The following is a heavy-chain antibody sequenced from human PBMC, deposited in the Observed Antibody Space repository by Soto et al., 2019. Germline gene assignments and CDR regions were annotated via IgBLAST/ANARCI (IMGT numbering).Heavy chain of an antibody. CDR3: AKGRITMVRGVIISPY. CDR1: GFNFTNYW. Sequence: GGSLRLSCAASGFNFTNYWMRWVRQVPGKGLVWVSAISGSGGSTYYADSVKGRFTISRDNSKNTLYLQMNSLRAEDTAVYYCAKGRITMVRGVIISPYWGQGTLVTVSS. V-gene: IGHV3-23*01. CDR2: ISGSGGST. J-gene: IGHJ4*02. D-gene: IGHD3-10*01.